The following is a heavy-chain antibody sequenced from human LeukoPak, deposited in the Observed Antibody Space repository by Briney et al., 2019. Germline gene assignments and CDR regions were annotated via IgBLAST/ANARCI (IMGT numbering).Heavy chain of an antibody. CDR3: ATDCSGGSCYSAADY. CDR2: ISSSSSYI. V-gene: IGHV3-21*04. D-gene: IGHD2-15*01. Sequence: PGGSLRLSCAASGFTFSSYSMNWVRQAPGKGLEWVSSISSSSSYIYYADSVKGRFTISRDNAKNSLYLQMNSLRAEDTALYYCATDCSGGSCYSAADYWGQGTLVTVSS. J-gene: IGHJ4*02. CDR1: GFTFSSYS.